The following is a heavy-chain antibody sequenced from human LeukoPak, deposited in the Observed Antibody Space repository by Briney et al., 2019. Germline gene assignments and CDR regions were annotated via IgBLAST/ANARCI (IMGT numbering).Heavy chain of an antibody. Sequence: SETLSLTCAVYGGSFSGYYWSWIRQPPGQGLEWIGEINHSGSTNYNPSLKSRVTISVDTSKNQFSLKLSSVTAADTAVYYCARGSGYSGYDTRIIAYFDYWGQGTLVTVSS. D-gene: IGHD5-12*01. J-gene: IGHJ4*02. CDR3: ARGSGYSGYDTRIIAYFDY. V-gene: IGHV4-34*01. CDR1: GGSFSGYY. CDR2: INHSGST.